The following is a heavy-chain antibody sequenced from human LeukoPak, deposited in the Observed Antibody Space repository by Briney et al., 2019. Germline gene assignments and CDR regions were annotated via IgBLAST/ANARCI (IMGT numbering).Heavy chain of an antibody. D-gene: IGHD3-3*01. J-gene: IGHJ3*02. CDR2: TSSSSSYI. CDR1: GFTFSSYS. Sequence: GGSLRLSCAASGFTFSSYSMNWVRQAPGKGLEWVSSTSSSSSYIYYADSVKGRFTISRDNAKNSLYLQMNSLRAEDTAVYYCAREMRITIFGVVTPPGAFDIWGQGTMVTVSS. CDR3: AREMRITIFGVVTPPGAFDI. V-gene: IGHV3-21*01.